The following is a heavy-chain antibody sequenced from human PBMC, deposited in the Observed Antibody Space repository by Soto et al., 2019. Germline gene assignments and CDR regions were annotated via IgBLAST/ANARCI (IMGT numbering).Heavy chain of an antibody. CDR2: ISYDGSNK. CDR1: GFTFSSYA. J-gene: IGHJ6*02. Sequence: HPGGSLRLSCAASGFTFSSYAMHWVRQAPGKGLEWVAVISYDGSNKYYADSVKGRFTISRDNSKNTLYLQMNSLRAEDTAVYYCAREEWGSTSCYVWIAYYYYGMDVWGQGTTVTVSS. CDR3: AREEWGSTSCYVWIAYYYYGMDV. V-gene: IGHV3-30-3*01. D-gene: IGHD2-2*01.